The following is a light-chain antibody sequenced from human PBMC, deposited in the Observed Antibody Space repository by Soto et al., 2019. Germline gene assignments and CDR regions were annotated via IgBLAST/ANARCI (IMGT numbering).Light chain of an antibody. J-gene: IGKJ4*01. CDR1: QSVSSIY. Sequence: EIVLTQSPGTLSLSPGERATLSCRASQSVSSIYLAWYQQKPGQAPRLLIYGASSRPTGIPDRFSGSGSGTDFTLTISRLEPEDFGVYYCQQYGSSALTFGGGTKVEIK. CDR2: GAS. V-gene: IGKV3-20*01. CDR3: QQYGSSALT.